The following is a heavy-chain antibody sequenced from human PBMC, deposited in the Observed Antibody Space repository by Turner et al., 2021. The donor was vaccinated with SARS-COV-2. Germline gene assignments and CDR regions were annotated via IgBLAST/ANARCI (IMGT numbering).Heavy chain of an antibody. D-gene: IGHD3-3*01. Sequence: QVQLQESGPGLVKPSETLSLPCSVSGGSISSYYWSWIRQPAGKGLEWIGRIYTSGSAKYNPSLQSRVTMSVDTSKNQVSLKLSSVTAADTAVYYCARLDYDFWSGYPDRGYFDLWGRGTLVTVSS. CDR2: IYTSGSA. CDR3: ARLDYDFWSGYPDRGYFDL. V-gene: IGHV4-4*07. CDR1: GGSISSYY. J-gene: IGHJ2*01.